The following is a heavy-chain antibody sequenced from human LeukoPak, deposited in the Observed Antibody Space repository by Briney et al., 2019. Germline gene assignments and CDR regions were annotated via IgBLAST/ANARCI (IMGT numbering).Heavy chain of an antibody. Sequence: GGSLRLSCAASGFTVSSDYMSWVRQAPGKGLEWVSVIYSGDSTYYADSVKGRFTISRDNSKNTLYLQMNSLRAEDTAVYYCARASGYFSAFDYWGQGTLVTVSS. CDR2: IYSGDST. CDR3: ARASGYFSAFDY. D-gene: IGHD3-22*01. V-gene: IGHV3-53*01. J-gene: IGHJ4*02. CDR1: GFTVSSDY.